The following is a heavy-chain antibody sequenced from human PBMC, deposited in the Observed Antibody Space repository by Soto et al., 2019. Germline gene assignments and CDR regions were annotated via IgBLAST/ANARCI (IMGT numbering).Heavy chain of an antibody. D-gene: IGHD6-13*01. J-gene: IGHJ6*03. CDR3: ARVGVGIAAAGNYMDV. V-gene: IGHV3-21*01. CDR1: GFTFSSYS. Sequence: GGSLRLSCAASGFTFSSYSMNWVRQAPGKGLEWVSSISSSSSYIYYADSVKGRFTISRDNAKNSLYLQMNSLRAEDTAVYYCARVGVGIAAAGNYMDVWGKGTTVTVSS. CDR2: ISSSSSYI.